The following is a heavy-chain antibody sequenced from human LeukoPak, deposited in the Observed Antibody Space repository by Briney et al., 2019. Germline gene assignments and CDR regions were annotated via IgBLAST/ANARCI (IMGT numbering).Heavy chain of an antibody. D-gene: IGHD3-10*01. Sequence: SGPTLVKPTQTLTLTCPFSGFSLSTSGGGVGWIRQPPGKALGWLALIHWDDDKRYSPSLKSRLTITKDTSKNQVVLTMTNMDPVDTATYYCAHRTYGSGSSPFDYWGQGTLVTVSS. J-gene: IGHJ4*02. CDR2: IHWDDDK. CDR3: AHRTYGSGSSPFDY. V-gene: IGHV2-5*02. CDR1: GFSLSTSGGG.